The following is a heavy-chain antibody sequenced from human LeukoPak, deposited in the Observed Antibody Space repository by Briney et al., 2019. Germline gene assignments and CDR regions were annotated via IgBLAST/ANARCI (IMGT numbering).Heavy chain of an antibody. CDR3: ARRWVYDKRAFDA. CDR2: IYYSGST. Sequence: PSETLSLTCTVSGGSISSGDYYWSWIRQPPGKGLEWIGYIYYSGSTYYNPSLKSRVTISLDTSKNQFSLNLSSVTAADTAVYYCARRWVYDKRAFDAWGQGTMVTVSS. J-gene: IGHJ3*01. D-gene: IGHD3-16*01. V-gene: IGHV4-30-4*01. CDR1: GGSISSGDYY.